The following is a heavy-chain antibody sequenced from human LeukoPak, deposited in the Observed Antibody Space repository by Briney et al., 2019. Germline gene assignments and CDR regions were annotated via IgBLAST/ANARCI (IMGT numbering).Heavy chain of an antibody. Sequence: GASVKVSCKVSGYTFTDYYMHWVQQAPGKGLEWMGLVDPEDGETIYAEKFQGRVTITADTSTDTAYMELSSLRSEDTAVYYCATVMVTGSGSYRRNYYYGMDVWGKGTTVTVSS. D-gene: IGHD3-10*01. CDR1: GYTFTDYY. CDR2: VDPEDGET. V-gene: IGHV1-69-2*01. CDR3: ATVMVTGSGSYRRNYYYGMDV. J-gene: IGHJ6*04.